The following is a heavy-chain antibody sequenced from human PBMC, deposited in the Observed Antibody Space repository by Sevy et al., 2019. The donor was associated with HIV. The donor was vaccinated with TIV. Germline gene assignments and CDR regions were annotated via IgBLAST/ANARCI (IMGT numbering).Heavy chain of an antibody. CDR1: GDSINTYY. Sequence: SETLSLTCTVSGDSINTYYWSWIRQPPGKGLEWIGYVSLSGNTNYNPSLKSRVSMSLDTSRNQFSRKVKSVTAADTAVYYCARLRWDLVVVPGATPGCYIDYWGQGTLVTVSS. D-gene: IGHD2-2*01. CDR3: ARLRWDLVVVPGATPGCYIDY. V-gene: IGHV4-59*08. CDR2: VSLSGNT. J-gene: IGHJ4*02.